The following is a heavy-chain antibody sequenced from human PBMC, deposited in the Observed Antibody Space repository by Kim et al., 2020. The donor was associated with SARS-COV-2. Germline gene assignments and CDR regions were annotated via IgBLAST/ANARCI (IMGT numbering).Heavy chain of an antibody. CDR1: GGSISSYY. J-gene: IGHJ6*02. D-gene: IGHD4-17*01. CDR2: IYYSGST. CDR3: ARDLTTVTTWAVGGMDV. Sequence: SETLSLTCTVSGGSISSYYWSWIRQPPGKGLEWIGYIYYSGSTNYNPSLKSRVTISVDTSKNQFSLKLSSVTAADTAVYYCARDLTTVTTWAVGGMDVWGQGTTVTVSS. V-gene: IGHV4-59*13.